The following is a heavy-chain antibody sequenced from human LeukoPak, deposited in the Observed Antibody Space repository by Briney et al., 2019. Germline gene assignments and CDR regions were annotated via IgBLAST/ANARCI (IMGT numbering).Heavy chain of an antibody. Sequence: SETLSLTCTISGDSISSYYWSWIRQPAGKGLEWIGRIYISGSGSTNYNPSLKSRVTMSVDTSKNQFSLKLSSVTAADTAVYYCARDRAVATIGGVDYWGRGTLVTVSS. CDR2: IYISGSGST. CDR1: GDSISSYY. J-gene: IGHJ4*02. D-gene: IGHD5-12*01. V-gene: IGHV4-4*07. CDR3: ARDRAVATIGGVDY.